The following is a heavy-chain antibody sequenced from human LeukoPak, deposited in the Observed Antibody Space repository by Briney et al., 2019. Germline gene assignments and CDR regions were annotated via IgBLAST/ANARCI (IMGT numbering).Heavy chain of an antibody. CDR2: VSSSGGHT. V-gene: IGHV3-23*01. J-gene: IGHJ4*02. CDR3: AKVRRRDSKSPGDARVDY. Sequence: PGGSLRLSCAASGFTFSSYAMAWVRQAPGKGLEWVSGVSSSGGHTDYSDSVRGRFTISRDNSDNTVNLQLNSLRAEDTALYYCAKVRRRDSKSPGDARVDYWGQGTLVTVSS. CDR1: GFTFSSYA.